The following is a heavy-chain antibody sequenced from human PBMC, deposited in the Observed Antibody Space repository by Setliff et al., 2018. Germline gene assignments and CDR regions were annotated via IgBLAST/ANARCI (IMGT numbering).Heavy chain of an antibody. CDR2: ISGGGA. J-gene: IGHJ4*02. D-gene: IGHD7-27*01. Sequence: HPGGSLRLSCAASGFTFRNYAMNWVRQAPGKGLEWVSTISGGGAFYSDSVKGRFTISRDNSRNTLYLQMNSLRAEDTAVYYCARGSELWGSGLLAYFDYWGQGTLVTVSS. CDR3: ARGSELWGSGLLAYFDY. V-gene: IGHV3-23*01. CDR1: GFTFRNYA.